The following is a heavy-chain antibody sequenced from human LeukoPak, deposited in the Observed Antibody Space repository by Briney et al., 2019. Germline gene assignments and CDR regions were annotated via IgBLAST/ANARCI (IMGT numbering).Heavy chain of an antibody. J-gene: IGHJ5*02. Sequence: PGGSLRLSCVASGFTFNSYAMHWVRQAPGKGLEWVAVISYDGSNKYYAGSVKGRFTISRDDSKNTLYLQMDSLRAEDTAVYYCARGRMAVAGIVIDSGFDPLGQGTLVTVSS. V-gene: IGHV3-30-3*01. D-gene: IGHD6-19*01. CDR3: ARGRMAVAGIVIDSGFDP. CDR1: GFTFNSYA. CDR2: ISYDGSNK.